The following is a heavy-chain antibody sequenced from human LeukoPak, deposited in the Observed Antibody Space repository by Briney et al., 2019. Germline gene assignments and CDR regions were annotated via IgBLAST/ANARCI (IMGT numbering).Heavy chain of an antibody. Sequence: KPSETLSLTCTVSGGSISSYYWSWIRQPAGKGLEWIGRIHSGNTNYNPSLKSRVTMSVDTSKNEISLKLSSVTAADTAVYYCARDGYSSSPGFDPWGQGTLVTVSS. V-gene: IGHV4-4*07. CDR2: IHSGNT. D-gene: IGHD2-2*03. CDR1: GGSISSYY. J-gene: IGHJ5*02. CDR3: ARDGYSSSPGFDP.